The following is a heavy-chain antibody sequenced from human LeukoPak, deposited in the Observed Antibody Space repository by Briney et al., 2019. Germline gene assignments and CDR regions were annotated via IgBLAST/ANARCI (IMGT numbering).Heavy chain of an antibody. CDR3: ARDRAAAAGTFDY. CDR1: GGTFSSYA. Sequence: GASLKVSCKASGGTFSSYAISWVRQAPGQGLEWVGRIIPVLGIANYAQKFQGRVTITADKSTSTAYMELSSLRSEDTAVYYCARDRAAAAGTFDYWGQGTLVTVSS. V-gene: IGHV1-69*04. CDR2: IIPVLGIA. J-gene: IGHJ4*02. D-gene: IGHD6-13*01.